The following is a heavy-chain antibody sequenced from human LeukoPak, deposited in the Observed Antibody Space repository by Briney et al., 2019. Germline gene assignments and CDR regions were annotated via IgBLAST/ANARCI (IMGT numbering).Heavy chain of an antibody. CDR2: ISGSGGTT. D-gene: IGHD6-19*01. J-gene: IGHJ1*01. CDR1: GFTFSSYC. V-gene: IGHV3-23*01. CDR3: ARDTYQQWLLQGGFFQH. Sequence: PGGSLRLSCAASGFTFSSYCMSWVRQAPGKGLEWVSSISGSGGTTYYADSVKGRFTISRDNAKNSLYLQMNSLRADDTAMYYCARDTYQQWLLQGGFFQHWGKGTLVTVS.